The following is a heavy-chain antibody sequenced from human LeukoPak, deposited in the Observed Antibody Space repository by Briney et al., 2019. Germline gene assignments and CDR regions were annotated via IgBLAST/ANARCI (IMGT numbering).Heavy chain of an antibody. D-gene: IGHD2-2*01. Sequence: GGSLRLSCAACGFTLSNYDMNWVRQAPRKGREWVSSISTSSRYIYYKDSVRGRFTISRDDAKNSLYLEMNSPRAEDTAVYYCARADCSSSTCYLRRSWFDPWGQGTLVTVSS. CDR1: GFTLSNYD. CDR3: ARADCSSSTCYLRRSWFDP. V-gene: IGHV3-21*01. CDR2: ISTSSRYI. J-gene: IGHJ5*02.